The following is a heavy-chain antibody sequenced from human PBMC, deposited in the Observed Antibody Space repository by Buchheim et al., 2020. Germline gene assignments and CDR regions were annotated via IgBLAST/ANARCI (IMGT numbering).Heavy chain of an antibody. J-gene: IGHJ4*02. CDR2: ISYDVSTT. CDR1: GFTFSGFA. D-gene: IGHD3-10*01. CDR3: ASGSIVRGLMDGY. V-gene: IGHV3-30*04. Sequence: YLVESGGDVVQPGTSLRLSCAASGFTFSGFAMHWVRQAPGKGLDWVAVISYDVSTTYYSDSVRGRFTVSRDNSKNTLYLQMNTLRIEDTAVYYCASGSIVRGLMDGYWGQGTL.